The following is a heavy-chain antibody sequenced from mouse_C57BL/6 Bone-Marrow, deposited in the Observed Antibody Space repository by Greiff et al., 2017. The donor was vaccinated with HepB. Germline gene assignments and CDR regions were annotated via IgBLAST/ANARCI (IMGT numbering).Heavy chain of an antibody. CDR2: IYYSGTI. D-gene: IGHD1-1*01. V-gene: IGHV3-5*01. J-gene: IGHJ2*01. Sequence: EVKVEESGPGLVKPSQTVFLTCTVTGISITTGNYRWSWIRQFPGNKLEWIGYIYYSGTITYNPSLTSRTTITRDTPKNQFFLEMNSLTAEDTATYYCARDNYYGSSYRDFDYWGQGTTLTVSS. CDR3: ARDNYYGSSYRDFDY. CDR1: GISITTGNYR.